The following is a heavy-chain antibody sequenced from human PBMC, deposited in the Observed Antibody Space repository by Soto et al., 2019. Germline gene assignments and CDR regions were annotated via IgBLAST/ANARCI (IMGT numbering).Heavy chain of an antibody. J-gene: IGHJ1*01. CDR1: GFSLSTSGVG. Sequence: SGPTLVKPTQTLTLTCTFSGFSLSTSGVGVGWIRQPPGKALEWLALIYWDDDKRYSPSLKGRLTITKDTSKNQVVLTMTNMDPVDTATYYCAHNVYDYIWGSHRGGSAEYFQHWGQGTLVTVSS. CDR2: IYWDDDK. D-gene: IGHD3-16*02. V-gene: IGHV2-5*02. CDR3: AHNVYDYIWGSHRGGSAEYFQH.